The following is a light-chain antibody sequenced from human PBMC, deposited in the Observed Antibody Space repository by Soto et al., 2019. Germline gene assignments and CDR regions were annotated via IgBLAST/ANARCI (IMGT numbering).Light chain of an antibody. CDR3: QQYNDNWT. J-gene: IGKJ1*01. V-gene: IGKV1-5*03. CDR1: QSISSW. Sequence: DIQMTQSPSTLSASVGDRVTITCRASQSISSWLAWYQQKPGTAPNLLIYKASTLQSGVPSRFSGSGPGTAFTLTISSLQPDDSETYYCQQYNDNWTFGQGTKVE. CDR2: KAS.